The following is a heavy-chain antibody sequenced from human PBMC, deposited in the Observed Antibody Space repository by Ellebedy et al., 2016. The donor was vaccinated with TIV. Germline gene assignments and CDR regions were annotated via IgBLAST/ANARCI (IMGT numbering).Heavy chain of an antibody. V-gene: IGHV3-43*01. D-gene: IGHD3-9*01. Sequence: GESLKISXAASGFTFDDYTMHWVRQAPGKGLEWVSLISWDGGSTYYADSVKGRFTISRDNSKNSLYLQMNSLRAEDTAVYYCARGRYFDWSPKGEAFDIWGQGTMVTVSS. CDR3: ARGRYFDWSPKGEAFDI. CDR1: GFTFDDYT. CDR2: ISWDGGST. J-gene: IGHJ3*02.